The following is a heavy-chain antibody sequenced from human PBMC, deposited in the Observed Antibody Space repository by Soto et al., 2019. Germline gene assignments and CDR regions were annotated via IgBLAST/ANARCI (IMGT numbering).Heavy chain of an antibody. V-gene: IGHV3-73*01. CDR3: TSHLDSGYDRVDAFDI. Sequence: GPLRLSCAASGFTFSGSAMHWVRQASGKGLEWVGRIRSKANSYATAYAASVKGRFTISRDDSKNTAYLQMNSLKTEDTAVYYCTSHLDSGYDRVDAFDIWGQGTMVTVSS. CDR2: IRSKANSYAT. D-gene: IGHD5-12*01. CDR1: GFTFSGSA. J-gene: IGHJ3*02.